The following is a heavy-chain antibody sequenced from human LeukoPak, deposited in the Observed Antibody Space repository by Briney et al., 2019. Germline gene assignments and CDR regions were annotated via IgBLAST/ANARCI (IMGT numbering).Heavy chain of an antibody. J-gene: IGHJ5*02. D-gene: IGHD2-2*01. Sequence: SVKVSCKASGGTFSSYAISWVRQAPGQGLEWMGVIIPIFGTANYAQKFQGRVTITADESTSTAYMELSSLRSEDTAVYYCARDLYCSSTSCHGYWFDPWGQGTLVTVSS. CDR1: GGTFSSYA. V-gene: IGHV1-69*13. CDR2: IIPIFGTA. CDR3: ARDLYCSSTSCHGYWFDP.